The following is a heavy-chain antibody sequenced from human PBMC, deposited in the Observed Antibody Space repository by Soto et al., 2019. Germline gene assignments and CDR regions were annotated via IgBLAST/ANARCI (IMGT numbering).Heavy chain of an antibody. V-gene: IGHV3-48*01. Sequence: GGSLRLSCAASGFTFGSYSMNWVRQAPGKGLEWVSYISSSSSTIYYADSVKGRFTISRDNAKNSLYLQMNSLRAEDTAVYYCASSPFWSGYYTPYYYYYYMDVWGKGTTVTVSS. CDR2: ISSSSSTI. D-gene: IGHD3-3*01. J-gene: IGHJ6*03. CDR1: GFTFGSYS. CDR3: ASSPFWSGYYTPYYYYYYMDV.